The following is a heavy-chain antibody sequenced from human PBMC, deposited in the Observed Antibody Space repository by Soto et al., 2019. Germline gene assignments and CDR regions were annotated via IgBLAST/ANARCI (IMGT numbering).Heavy chain of an antibody. D-gene: IGHD1-26*01. CDR1: YGSISSSNW. J-gene: IGHJ6*02. CDR2: IYHSGST. V-gene: IGHV4-4*02. CDR3: VGATWDYYYYGMEV. Sequence: PSQPLSLTWTVSYGSISSSNWCSCFRKPPGKGLEWIGEIYHSGSTNYNPSLKSRVTISVDKSKNQFSLKLSSVTAADTAVYYCVGATWDYYYYGMEVWGQGTTVTVSS.